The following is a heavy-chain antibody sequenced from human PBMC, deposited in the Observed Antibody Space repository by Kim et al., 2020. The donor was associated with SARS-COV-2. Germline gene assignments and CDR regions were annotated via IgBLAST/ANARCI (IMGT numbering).Heavy chain of an antibody. Sequence: SVKVSCKASGGTFSSYAISWVRQAPGQGLEWMGGIIPIFGTANYAQKFQGRVTITADESTSTAYMELSSLRSEDTAVYYCARDRGRGYSGYAFGPRQQLDAFDIWGQGTMVTVSS. D-gene: IGHD5-12*01. J-gene: IGHJ3*02. CDR3: ARDRGRGYSGYAFGPRQQLDAFDI. CDR1: GGTFSSYA. V-gene: IGHV1-69*13. CDR2: IIPIFGTA.